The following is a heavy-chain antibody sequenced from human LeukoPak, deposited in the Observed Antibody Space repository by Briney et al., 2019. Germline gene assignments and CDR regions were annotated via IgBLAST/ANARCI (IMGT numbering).Heavy chain of an antibody. CDR1: GFTFSSYA. D-gene: IGHD6-19*01. Sequence: GGSLRLSRAASGFTFSSYAMSWVRQAPGKGLEWVSAISGSGGSTYYADSVKGRFTISRDNSKNTLYLQMNSLRAEDTAVYYCAKTSAVAGNFDYWGQGTLVTVSS. J-gene: IGHJ4*02. CDR3: AKTSAVAGNFDY. CDR2: ISGSGGST. V-gene: IGHV3-23*01.